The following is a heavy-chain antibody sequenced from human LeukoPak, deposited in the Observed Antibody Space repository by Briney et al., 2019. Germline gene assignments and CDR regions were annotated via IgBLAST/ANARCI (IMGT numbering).Heavy chain of an antibody. V-gene: IGHV3-11*04. Sequence: GGSLRLSCAASGFTFSDYYMSWIRQAPGKGLEWVSYISSSSSTIYYADSVKGRFTISRDNAKNSLYLQMNSLRAEDTAVYYCARVPGIVVVPAAYFQHWGQGTQVTVSS. CDR3: ARVPGIVVVPAAYFQH. D-gene: IGHD2-2*01. CDR1: GFTFSDYY. J-gene: IGHJ1*01. CDR2: ISSSSSTI.